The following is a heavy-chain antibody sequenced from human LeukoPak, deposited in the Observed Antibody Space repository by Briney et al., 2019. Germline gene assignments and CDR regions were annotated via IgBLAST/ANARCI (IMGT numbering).Heavy chain of an antibody. J-gene: IGHJ4*02. CDR3: ARSNYGDYVGYFDY. V-gene: IGHV3-11*06. D-gene: IGHD4-17*01. CDR2: ISSSSNYI. CDR1: GFTFSDYY. Sequence: PGGSLRLSCAASGFTFSDYYMRWIRQAPGKGLEWVSCISSSSNYINYADSVKGRFTISRDNAKKSLYLQMNSLRAEDTAVYYCARSNYGDYVGYFDYWGQGTLVTVSS.